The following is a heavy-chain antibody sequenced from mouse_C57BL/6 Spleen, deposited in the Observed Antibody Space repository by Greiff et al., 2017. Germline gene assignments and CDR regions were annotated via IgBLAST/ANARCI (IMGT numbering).Heavy chain of an antibody. CDR1: GYSITSGYY. CDR2: ISYDGSN. J-gene: IGHJ3*01. Sequence: VQLKESGPGLVKPSQSLSLTCSVTGYSITSGYYWNWIRQFPGNKLEWMGYISYDGSNNYNPSLKNRISITRDTSKNQFFLKLNSVTTEDTATYYGAREDTTVPFAYWGQGTLVTVSA. D-gene: IGHD1-1*01. V-gene: IGHV3-6*01. CDR3: AREDTTVPFAY.